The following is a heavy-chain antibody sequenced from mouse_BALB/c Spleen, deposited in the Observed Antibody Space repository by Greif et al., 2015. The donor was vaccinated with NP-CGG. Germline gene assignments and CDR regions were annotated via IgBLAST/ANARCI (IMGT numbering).Heavy chain of an antibody. J-gene: IGHJ3*01. CDR3: ARSYDGYPFAY. D-gene: IGHD2-3*01. Sequence: QVQLQQSGAELAKPGASVKMSCKASGYTFTSYWMHWVKQRPGQGLEWIGYINPSTGYTEYNQKFKDKATLTADKSSSTDYMQLSSLTSEDSAVYYCARSYDGYPFAYWGQGTLVTVSA. V-gene: IGHV1-7*01. CDR1: GYTFTSYW. CDR2: INPSTGYT.